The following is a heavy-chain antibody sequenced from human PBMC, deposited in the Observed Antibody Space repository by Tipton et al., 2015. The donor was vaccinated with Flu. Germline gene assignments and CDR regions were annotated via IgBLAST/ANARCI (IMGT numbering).Heavy chain of an antibody. CDR3: ARQYSSSWSHFDY. J-gene: IGHJ4*02. CDR1: SGSIRSTNYF. V-gene: IGHV4-39*01. Sequence: TLSLTYTVSSGSIRSTNYFCAWIRQPPGKRLELIGSIYPSGTTYYNPSLKSRVTISVDTSKSQFSLMLRSVTAADTAVYYCARQYSSSWSHFDYWGQGTLVTVSS. CDR2: IYPSGTT. D-gene: IGHD6-13*01.